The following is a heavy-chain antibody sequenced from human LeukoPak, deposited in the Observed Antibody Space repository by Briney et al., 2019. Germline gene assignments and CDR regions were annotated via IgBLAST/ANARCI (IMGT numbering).Heavy chain of an antibody. J-gene: IGHJ4*02. CDR3: ASDVTTNFDF. CDR2: ISSSGSTI. D-gene: IGHD4-11*01. CDR1: GITFSSYS. V-gene: IGHV3-48*02. Sequence: PGGSLRLSCSASGITFSSYSMNWVRQAPGKGLEWVSYISSSGSTIYYADSVKGRFTIYRDSAKNSLYLQMSSLRDEDTAVYYCASDVTTNFDFWGQGTLVTVSS.